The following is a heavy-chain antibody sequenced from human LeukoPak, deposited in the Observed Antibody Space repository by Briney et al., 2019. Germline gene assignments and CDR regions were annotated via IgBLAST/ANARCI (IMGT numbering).Heavy chain of an antibody. V-gene: IGHV3-30*04. D-gene: IGHD6-13*01. CDR2: ISYDGCTK. CDR3: ASSYRATPGIVDV. J-gene: IGHJ6*02. Sequence: GRALRLSCAASGFTFRNYAIHWVRQAPGKALERVGIISYDGCTKYYADSVKGRFTISRDNAKNSLYLQMNSLRAEDTAVYFCASSYRATPGIVDVWGQGTTVTVSS. CDR1: GFTFRNYA.